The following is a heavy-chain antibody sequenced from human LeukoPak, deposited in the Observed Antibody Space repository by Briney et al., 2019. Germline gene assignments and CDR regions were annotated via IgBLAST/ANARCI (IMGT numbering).Heavy chain of an antibody. CDR1: GGSISSYY. V-gene: IGHV4-59*01. CDR2: ISYSGST. D-gene: IGHD3-3*01. Sequence: SETLSLTCTVSGGSISSYYWSWIRQPPGKGLEWIGYISYSGSTNYNPSLKSRVTISVDTSKNQFSLKLSSVTAADTAVYYCARALYDFWSGYYAYYFDYWGQGTLVTVSS. CDR3: ARALYDFWSGYYAYYFDY. J-gene: IGHJ4*02.